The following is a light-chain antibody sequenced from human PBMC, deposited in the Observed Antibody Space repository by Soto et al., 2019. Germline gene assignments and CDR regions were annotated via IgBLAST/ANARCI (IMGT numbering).Light chain of an antibody. Sequence: DIQMTQSPSTLSGSVGDRVTITCRASQTISSWLAWYQQTPGKAPKLLIYDASNLETGVPSRFSGSGSGTDFTLTISSLQPEDFATYYCQQSYSTPRTFGQGTKVDIK. J-gene: IGKJ1*01. V-gene: IGKV1-39*01. CDR3: QQSYSTPRT. CDR2: DAS. CDR1: QTISSW.